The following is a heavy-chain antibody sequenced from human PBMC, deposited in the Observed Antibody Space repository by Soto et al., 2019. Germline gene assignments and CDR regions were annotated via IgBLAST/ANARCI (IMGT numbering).Heavy chain of an antibody. CDR3: ATWRTYGGSYCFDY. D-gene: IGHD3-10*01. J-gene: IGHJ4*02. Sequence: QVQLVQSGAELKKPGSSVNVCCAASGGTFKTYTINWVRQAPGQGLEWIGQTIPMYDSANYAQRFQGRVTTSADKSTNIAYMELSGLRSEDTALYYCATWRTYGGSYCFDYWGQGTLVSVSS. CDR2: TIPMYDSA. CDR1: GGTFKTYT. V-gene: IGHV1-69*06.